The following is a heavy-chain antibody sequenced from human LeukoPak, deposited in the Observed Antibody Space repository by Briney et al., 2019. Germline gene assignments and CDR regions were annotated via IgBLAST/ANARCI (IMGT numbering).Heavy chain of an antibody. V-gene: IGHV1-8*01. J-gene: IGHJ4*02. CDR1: GYTLTSYD. CDR3: ARGRALWFGLRNFDY. D-gene: IGHD3-10*01. CDR2: MNPNSGNT. Sequence: ASVKVSCKASGYTLTSYDINWVRQATGQGLEWMGWMNPNSGNTGYAQKFQGRVTMTRNTSISTAYMELSSLRSEDTAVYYCARGRALWFGLRNFDYWGQGTLVTVSS.